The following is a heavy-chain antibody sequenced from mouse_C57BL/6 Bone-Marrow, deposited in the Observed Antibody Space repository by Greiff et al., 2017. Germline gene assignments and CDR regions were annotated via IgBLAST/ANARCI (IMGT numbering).Heavy chain of an antibody. CDR3: ARTGWDWYFDV. J-gene: IGHJ1*03. Sequence: VQLHQPGAELARPGASVKLSCKASGYTFTSYGISWVKQRTGQGLEWIGEIYPRSGNTYYNEKFKGKATLTADKSSSTAYMELRSLTSEDSAVYFCARTGWDWYFDVWGTGTTVTVSS. D-gene: IGHD1-1*02. CDR1: GYTFTSYG. V-gene: IGHV1-81*01. CDR2: IYPRSGNT.